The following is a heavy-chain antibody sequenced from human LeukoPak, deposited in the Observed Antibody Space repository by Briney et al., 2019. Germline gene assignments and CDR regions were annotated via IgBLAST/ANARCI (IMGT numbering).Heavy chain of an antibody. CDR3: ARDPNTGWFDP. CDR1: GGSIRSSYYY. Sequence: SETLSLTCTVSGGSIRSSYYYWGWIRQPPGKGLEWIGSIYDSGSTYYNPSLKSRVTISVDTSKNQFSLKLNSVTAADTAVYYCARDPNTGWFDPWGQGTLVTVSS. J-gene: IGHJ5*02. CDR2: IYDSGST. D-gene: IGHD1-14*01. V-gene: IGHV4-39*07.